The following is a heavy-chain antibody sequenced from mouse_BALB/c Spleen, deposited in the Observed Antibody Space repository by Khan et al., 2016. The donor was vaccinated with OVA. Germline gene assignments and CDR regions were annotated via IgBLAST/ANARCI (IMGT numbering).Heavy chain of an antibody. V-gene: IGHV1-7*01. CDR1: GYTFTTYW. CDR2: INPTSGYT. Sequence: QVQLQQSGAELAKPGASVKMSCKASGYTFTTYWMHWVKQRPGQGLEWIGYINPTSGYTDYNEKFKDKATLSADNSSSTAYMQLSSLTSEDSAVYNCTSDSIDYWGQGTTLTVSS. J-gene: IGHJ2*01. CDR3: TSDSIDY.